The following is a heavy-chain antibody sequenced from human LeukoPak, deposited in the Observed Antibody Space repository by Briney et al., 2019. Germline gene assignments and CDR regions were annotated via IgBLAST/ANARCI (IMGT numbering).Heavy chain of an antibody. CDR3: ARDISSSYYYYMDV. CDR1: GFTFSSYS. J-gene: IGHJ6*03. V-gene: IGHV3-21*01. Sequence: GGSLILSCAASGFTFSSYSMNWVRQAPGKGLEWVSSISSSSSYIYYADSVKGRFTISRDNAKNSLYLQMNSLRAEDTAVYYCARDISSSYYYYMDVWGKGTTVTVSS. D-gene: IGHD6-6*01. CDR2: ISSSSSYI.